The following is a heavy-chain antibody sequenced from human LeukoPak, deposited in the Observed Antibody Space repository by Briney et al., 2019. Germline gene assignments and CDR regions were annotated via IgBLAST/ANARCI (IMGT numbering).Heavy chain of an antibody. D-gene: IGHD3-16*01. V-gene: IGHV4-31*03. Sequence: SQTMSLTCTVSGGSISSGGYYWSRIRQHPGKGLEWIGYIYYSGSTYYNPSLKSRVTISVDTSKNQFSLKLSSVTVADTAVYYCGREGGARLGGGAFEIRGPGTTVPVSS. CDR3: GREGGARLGGGAFEI. J-gene: IGHJ3*02. CDR2: IYYSGST. CDR1: GGSISSGGYY.